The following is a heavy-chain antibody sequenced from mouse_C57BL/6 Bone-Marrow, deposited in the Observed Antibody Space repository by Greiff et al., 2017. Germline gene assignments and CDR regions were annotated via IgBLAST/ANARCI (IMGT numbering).Heavy chain of an antibody. CDR2: IDPSDSET. V-gene: IGHV1-52*01. Sequence: QVQLQQPGAELVRPGSSVKLSCKASGYTFTSYWMHWVKQRPIQGLEWIGNIDPSDSETHYNQKFKDKATLTVDKSSSTAYMQLSSLTSEDSAVYYGARGYYGSSLDYWGQGTTLTVSS. CDR1: GYTFTSYW. D-gene: IGHD1-1*01. J-gene: IGHJ2*01. CDR3: ARGYYGSSLDY.